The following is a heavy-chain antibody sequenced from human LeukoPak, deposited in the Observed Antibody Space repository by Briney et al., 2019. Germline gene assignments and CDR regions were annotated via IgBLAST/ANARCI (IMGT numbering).Heavy chain of an antibody. CDR2: FDPEDGET. J-gene: IGHJ4*02. D-gene: IGHD5-18*01. Sequence: ASVKVSCKVSGYTLTELSMHWVRQAPGKGLEWMGGFDPEDGETIYAQKFQGRVTMTEDTSTDTAYTELSSLRSEDTAVYYCATDVPRIPMGPLRDWGQGTLVTVSS. CDR3: ATDVPRIPMGPLRD. V-gene: IGHV1-24*01. CDR1: GYTLTELS.